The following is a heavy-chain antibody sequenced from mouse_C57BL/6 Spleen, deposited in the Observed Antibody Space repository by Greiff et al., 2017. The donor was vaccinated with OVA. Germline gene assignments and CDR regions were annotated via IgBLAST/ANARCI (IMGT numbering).Heavy chain of an antibody. D-gene: IGHD1-1*01. Sequence: QVQLQQPGAELVMPGASVKLSCKASGYTFTRYWLHWVKQRPGQGLEWIGEIDPSDSYTNYNQKFKGKSTLTVDKSSSTAYMQLSSLTSEDSAVYYCARNYYYGSSYAMDYWGQGTSVTVSS. J-gene: IGHJ4*01. CDR3: ARNYYYGSSYAMDY. CDR2: IDPSDSYT. V-gene: IGHV1-69*01. CDR1: GYTFTRYW.